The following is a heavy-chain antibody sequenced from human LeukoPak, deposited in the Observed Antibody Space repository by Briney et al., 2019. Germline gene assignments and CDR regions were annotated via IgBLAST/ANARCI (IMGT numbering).Heavy chain of an antibody. J-gene: IGHJ4*02. V-gene: IGHV3-21*01. D-gene: IGHD3-22*01. CDR2: ISSSSSYI. CDR1: GFTFSSYN. Sequence: GGSLRLSCAATGFTFSSYNMNWVRQAPGKGLEWVSSISSSSSYIYYADSVKGRFTISRDNGKNSLYLQMNNLRAEDTAVYYCARGVRVMNYYDTSGLGDYWGQGTLVSVSS. CDR3: ARGVRVMNYYDTSGLGDY.